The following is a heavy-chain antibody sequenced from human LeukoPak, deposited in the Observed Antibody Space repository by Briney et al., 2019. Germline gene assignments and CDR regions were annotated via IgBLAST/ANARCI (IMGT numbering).Heavy chain of an antibody. J-gene: IGHJ4*02. CDR2: INPGGDNT. CDR3: ARIRDGYNDAYDM. V-gene: IGHV1-46*01. CDR1: GYTFTKSY. D-gene: IGHD5-24*01. Sequence: ASVKVSCKASGYTFTKSYIHWVRQAPGQRLEWMGLINPGGDNTNHAQNFQGRVTMTSDTSARTVYMELSSLRSEDTAIYYCARIRDGYNDAYDMWGQGTLVTVSS.